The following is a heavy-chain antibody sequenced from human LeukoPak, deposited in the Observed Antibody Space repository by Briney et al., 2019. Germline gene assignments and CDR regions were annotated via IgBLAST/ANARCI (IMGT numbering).Heavy chain of an antibody. D-gene: IGHD6-13*01. J-gene: IGHJ5*02. V-gene: IGHV1-2*02. CDR1: GYTFTGYY. CDR2: INPNSGGT. CDR3: ARLYSSSWLSSWFDP. Sequence: ASVKVSCKASGYTFTGYYMHWVRQAPGQGLEWMEWINPNSGGTNYAQKFQGRVTMTRDTSISTAYMELSRLRSDDTAVYYCARLYSSSWLSSWFDPWGQGTLVTVSS.